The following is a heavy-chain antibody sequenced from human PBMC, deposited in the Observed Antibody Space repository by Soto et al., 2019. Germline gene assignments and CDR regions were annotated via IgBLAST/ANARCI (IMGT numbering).Heavy chain of an antibody. D-gene: IGHD3-10*01. CDR2: IIPIFGTA. V-gene: IGHV1-69*13. CDR3: ARDLRSYYSPSQPTRGMDV. Sequence: EASVKVSCKASGGTFSSYAISWVRQAPGQGLEWMGGIIPIFGTANYAQKFQGRVTITADESTSTAYMELSSLRSEDTAVYYCARDLRSYYSPSQPTRGMDVWGQGTTVTVSS. CDR1: GGTFSSYA. J-gene: IGHJ6*02.